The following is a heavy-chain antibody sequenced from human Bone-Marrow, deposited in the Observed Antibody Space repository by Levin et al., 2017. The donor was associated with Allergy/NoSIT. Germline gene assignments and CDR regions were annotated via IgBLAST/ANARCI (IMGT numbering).Heavy chain of an antibody. Sequence: SETLSLICTVSGYSISSGYYWGWIRQPPGKGLEWIGSIYHSGSTYYNPSLKSRVTISVDTSKNQFSLKLSSVTAADTAVYYCARNLELGYCISTSCYGGSLFDYWGQGTLVTVSS. V-gene: IGHV4-38-2*02. CDR2: IYHSGST. CDR3: ARNLELGYCISTSCYGGSLFDY. D-gene: IGHD2-2*01. J-gene: IGHJ4*02. CDR1: GYSISSGYY.